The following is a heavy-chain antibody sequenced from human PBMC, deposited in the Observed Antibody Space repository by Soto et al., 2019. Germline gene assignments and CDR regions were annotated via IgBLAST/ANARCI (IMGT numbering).Heavy chain of an antibody. J-gene: IGHJ6*02. V-gene: IGHV3-7*01. CDR2: IKQDGSEK. Sequence: QPGGSLRLSCAASGFTFSSYWMSWVRQAPGKGLEWVANIKQDGSEKYYVDSVKGRFTISRDNAKNSLYLQMNSLRAEDTAVYYCARSAGSRRRGYSGYVQQGVTYYYGMDVWGQGTTVTVSS. CDR1: GFTFSSYW. D-gene: IGHD5-12*01. CDR3: ARSAGSRRRGYSGYVQQGVTYYYGMDV.